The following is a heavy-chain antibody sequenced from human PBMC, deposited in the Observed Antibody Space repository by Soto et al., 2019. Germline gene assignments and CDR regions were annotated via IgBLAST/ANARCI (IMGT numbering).Heavy chain of an antibody. CDR1: GGSLRNSV. Sequence: QVQLVQSGAEVKKPGSSVKVSCTASGGSLRNSVISWVRQAPAQRLEWMGGVIPILGTANYAQKFQGRVTMAADEATSTAYMDLGRLSPDDTAVYYCARLGHPGHWGPGTLVIVSS. V-gene: IGHV1-69*01. CDR3: ARLGHPGH. CDR2: VIPILGTA. J-gene: IGHJ4*02.